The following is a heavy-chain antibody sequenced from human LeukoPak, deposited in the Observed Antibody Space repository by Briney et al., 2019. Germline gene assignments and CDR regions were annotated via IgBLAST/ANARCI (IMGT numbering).Heavy chain of an antibody. Sequence: ASVKVSCKASGYTFTGYGISWVRQAPGQGLEWMGWISDYNGNTNYAQKFQGRVTMTTDTSTSTANLELRSLRSDDTAVYYCARDGVPAAVSCPGRFDPWGQGTLVTVSS. V-gene: IGHV1-18*01. CDR2: ISDYNGNT. J-gene: IGHJ5*02. D-gene: IGHD2-2*01. CDR1: GYTFTGYG. CDR3: ARDGVPAAVSCPGRFDP.